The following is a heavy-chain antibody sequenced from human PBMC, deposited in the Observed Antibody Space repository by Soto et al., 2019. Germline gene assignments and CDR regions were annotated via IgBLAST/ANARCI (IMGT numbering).Heavy chain of an antibody. Sequence: PSETLSLTCTVSGGSISSYYWSWIRQPPGKGLEWIGYIYYSGSTNYNRSLKSRVTISVDTSKNQFSLKLSSVTAADTAVYYCARVIGYSSSPALIYYNYYGMDVWGQGTTVTVSS. V-gene: IGHV4-59*01. CDR2: IYYSGST. CDR1: GGSISSYY. CDR3: ARVIGYSSSPALIYYNYYGMDV. J-gene: IGHJ6*02. D-gene: IGHD6-6*01.